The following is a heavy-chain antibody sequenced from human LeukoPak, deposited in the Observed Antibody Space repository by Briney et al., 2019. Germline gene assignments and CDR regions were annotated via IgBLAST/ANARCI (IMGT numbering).Heavy chain of an antibody. Sequence: ASVKVSCKASGYTFTGYYMHWVRQAPGQGLEWMGWINPNSGGTNYAQKFQGRVTMTRGTSTGTAYMELSRLRSDDTAVYYCARNYGSGSYPLGYWGQGTLVTVSS. CDR1: GYTFTGYY. V-gene: IGHV1-2*02. J-gene: IGHJ4*02. CDR2: INPNSGGT. CDR3: ARNYGSGSYPLGY. D-gene: IGHD3-10*01.